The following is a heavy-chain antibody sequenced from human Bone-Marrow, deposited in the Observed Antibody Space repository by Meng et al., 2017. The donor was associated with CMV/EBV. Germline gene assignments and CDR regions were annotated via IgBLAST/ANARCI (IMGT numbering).Heavy chain of an antibody. CDR2: INSDGSST. V-gene: IGHV3-74*01. CDR3: ARVGVYCSSTSCYSFYFDY. D-gene: IGHD2-2*01. Sequence: FSSYWMHWVRQAPGKGLVWVSRINSDGSSTSYADSVKGRFTISRDNAKNTLYLQMNSLRAEDTAVYYCARVGVYCSSTSCYSFYFDYWGQGTLVTVSS. CDR1: FSSYW. J-gene: IGHJ4*02.